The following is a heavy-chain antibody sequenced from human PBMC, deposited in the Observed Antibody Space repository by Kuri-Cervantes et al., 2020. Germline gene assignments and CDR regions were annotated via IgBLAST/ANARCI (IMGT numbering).Heavy chain of an antibody. CDR1: GFTFSSYA. Sequence: GESLKISCAASGFTFSSYAMSWVRQAPGKGLEWVSYISSSSTIYYADSVKGRFTISRDNAKNSLYLQMNSLRAEDTAVYYCARGHDRYCSSTSCSYNWFDPWGQGTLVTVSS. CDR2: ISSSSTI. J-gene: IGHJ5*02. CDR3: ARGHDRYCSSTSCSYNWFDP. V-gene: IGHV3-48*01. D-gene: IGHD2-2*01.